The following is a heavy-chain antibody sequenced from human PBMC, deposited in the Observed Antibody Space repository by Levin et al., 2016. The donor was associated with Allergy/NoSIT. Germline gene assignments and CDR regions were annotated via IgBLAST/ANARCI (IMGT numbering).Heavy chain of an antibody. CDR2: INAGNGDT. CDR1: GYMFNTHG. V-gene: IGHV1-3*01. J-gene: IGHJ4*02. Sequence: ASVKVSCKASGYMFNTHGMSWVRQAPGQRLEWMGWINAGNGDTKYSQKFQDRVTFTTDTSASTGYMELSSLRSEDTAVYYCAKVDYSGSYYLDNWGQGTLVTVSS. D-gene: IGHD1-26*01. CDR3: AKVDYSGSYYLDN.